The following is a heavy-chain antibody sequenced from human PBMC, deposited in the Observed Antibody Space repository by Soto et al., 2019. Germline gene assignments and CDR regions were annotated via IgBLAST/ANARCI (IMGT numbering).Heavy chain of an antibody. V-gene: IGHV4-61*01. Sequence: ETLSITCPVSGGSVSSGSYYWSWIRQPPGKGLEWIGYIYYSGSTNYNPSLKSRVTISVDTSKNQFSLKLSSVTAADTAVYYCAREGCSSTSCFRAWANWFDPWGQGTLVTVYS. CDR3: AREGCSSTSCFRAWANWFDP. J-gene: IGHJ5*02. CDR2: IYYSGST. CDR1: GGSVSSGSYY. D-gene: IGHD2-2*01.